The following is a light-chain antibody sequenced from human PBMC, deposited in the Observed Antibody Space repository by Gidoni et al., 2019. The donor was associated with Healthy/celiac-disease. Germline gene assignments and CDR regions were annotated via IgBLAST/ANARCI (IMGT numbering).Light chain of an antibody. V-gene: IGLV1-44*01. CDR1: SSTIGSNT. CDR2: SNN. J-gene: IGLJ3*02. Sequence: QSVLTPPPSASGTPGQTVTIPCSGSSSTIGSNTVNWYQQLPGTAPKRLIYSNNQRPSGVPDRFSGSKSGTSASLAISGLQSEDESDYYCAAWDDSLNGLVFGGGTKLTVL. CDR3: AAWDDSLNGLV.